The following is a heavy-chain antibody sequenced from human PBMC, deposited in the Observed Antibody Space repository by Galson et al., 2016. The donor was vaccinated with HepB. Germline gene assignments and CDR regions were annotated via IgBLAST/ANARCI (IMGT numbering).Heavy chain of an antibody. CDR3: AKDPVVQAEWYYFDY. CDR1: GFTFSNYG. D-gene: IGHD3-22*01. J-gene: IGHJ4*02. CDR2: ISYDGRNK. Sequence: SLRLSCAASGFTFSNYGMHWVRQAPGKGLEWVAVISYDGRNKYYADSVKGRFTIARDNSKNTLYLQTNSLGAEDTAVYYCAKDPVVQAEWYYFDYWGQGTLVTVSS. V-gene: IGHV3-30*18.